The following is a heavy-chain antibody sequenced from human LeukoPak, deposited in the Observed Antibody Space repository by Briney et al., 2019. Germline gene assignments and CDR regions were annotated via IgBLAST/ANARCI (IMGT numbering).Heavy chain of an antibody. Sequence: ASVKVSCKASGYTFTGYYIQWVRQAPGQGLEWMGWINPNSGVTNSAQRFQGRVTMTRDTSISTAYMELTRLRSDDTAVYYCASGDNILSSYYDFYFDYWGQGTQVTVSS. CDR2: INPNSGVT. CDR3: ASGDNILSSYYDFYFDY. CDR1: GYTFTGYY. V-gene: IGHV1-2*02. J-gene: IGHJ4*02. D-gene: IGHD3-9*01.